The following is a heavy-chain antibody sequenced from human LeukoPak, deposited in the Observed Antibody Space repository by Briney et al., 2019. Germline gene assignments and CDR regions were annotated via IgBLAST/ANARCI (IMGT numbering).Heavy chain of an antibody. CDR1: GFTFSSYE. V-gene: IGHV3-48*03. CDR2: ISSSGSTI. D-gene: IGHD4-17*01. J-gene: IGHJ4*02. Sequence: PGGSLRLSCAASGFTFSSYEMNWVRQAPGKGLEWVSYISSSGSTIYYADSVKGRFTISRDNAKNSLYLQMNSLRAEDTALYYCARGGTYGDYYFDYWGQGTLVTVSS. CDR3: ARGGTYGDYYFDY.